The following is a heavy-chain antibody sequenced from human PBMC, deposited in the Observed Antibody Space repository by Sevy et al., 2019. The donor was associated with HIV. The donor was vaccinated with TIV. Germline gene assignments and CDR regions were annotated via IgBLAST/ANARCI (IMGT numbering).Heavy chain of an antibody. D-gene: IGHD2-21*01. CDR1: GFPFNDHA. CDR3: AKDINRGCDGVNCYSYYYYCYGLDV. V-gene: IGHV3-9*01. J-gene: IGHJ6*02. Sequence: ALRLSCAASGFPFNDHAMHWVRQVPGKGLEWVSGISWNSRNIGYADSVKGRFTISRDNARHFLYPEMNSLRPEDTAFYYCAKDINRGCDGVNCYSYYYYCYGLDVWGQGTTVTVSS. CDR2: ISWNSRNI.